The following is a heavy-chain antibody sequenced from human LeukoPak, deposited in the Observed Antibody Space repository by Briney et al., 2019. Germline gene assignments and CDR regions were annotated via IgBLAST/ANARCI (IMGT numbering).Heavy chain of an antibody. CDR3: ARVGYYESSGYYEY. CDR2: INPNSGGT. Sequence: ASVKVSCTASGYTLTDYHMHWVRQAPGQGLEWMGRINPNSGGTNYAQKFQGRVTMTRDTSISTVYMELSRLRSDDTAVYYCARVGYYESSGYYEYWGQGTLVTVSS. D-gene: IGHD3-22*01. CDR1: GYTLTDYH. V-gene: IGHV1-2*06. J-gene: IGHJ4*02.